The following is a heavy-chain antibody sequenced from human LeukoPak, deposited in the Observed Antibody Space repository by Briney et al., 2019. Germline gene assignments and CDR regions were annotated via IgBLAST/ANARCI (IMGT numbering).Heavy chain of an antibody. Sequence: ASVKVSCKASGYTFTSYGISWVRQAPGQGLEWMGWISAYNGNTNYAQKLQGRVTMTTDTSTSTAYMELRSLRSDDTAVYYCARDLGYSSGWYNANWFDPWGQGTLVTVSS. J-gene: IGHJ5*02. V-gene: IGHV1-18*01. CDR1: GYTFTSYG. D-gene: IGHD6-19*01. CDR2: ISAYNGNT. CDR3: ARDLGYSSGWYNANWFDP.